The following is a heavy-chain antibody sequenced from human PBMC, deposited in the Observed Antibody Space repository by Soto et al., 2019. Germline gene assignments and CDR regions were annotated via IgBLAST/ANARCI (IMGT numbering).Heavy chain of an antibody. CDR2: IKQDGSEK. Sequence: EVQLVESGGGLVQPGGSLNLSCAASGFTFSTYWMFWVRQAPGKGLEWVATIKQDGSEKLYVDSVKGRFTISRDNAKNSLHLQMSSLRVEDTAVYFCAGAPGWLIDNWGQGTLVTVSS. CDR3: AGAPGWLIDN. CDR1: GFTFSTYW. V-gene: IGHV3-7*04. J-gene: IGHJ4*02. D-gene: IGHD5-12*01.